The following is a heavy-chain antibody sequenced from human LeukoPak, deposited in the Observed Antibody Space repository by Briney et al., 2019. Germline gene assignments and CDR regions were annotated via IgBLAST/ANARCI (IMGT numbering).Heavy chain of an antibody. J-gene: IGHJ4*02. CDR1: XFTFXSXX. V-gene: IGHV3-30*02. CDR2: IRYDGSNK. Sequence: XXXAAXXFTFXSXXMHWVRXAPGXXLXWVAFIRYDGSNKYYADSVKGRFTISRDNSKNTLYLQMNSLRAEDTAVYYCAKDRHSSSWCWGQGTLVTVSS. CDR3: AKDRHSSSWC. D-gene: IGHD6-6*01.